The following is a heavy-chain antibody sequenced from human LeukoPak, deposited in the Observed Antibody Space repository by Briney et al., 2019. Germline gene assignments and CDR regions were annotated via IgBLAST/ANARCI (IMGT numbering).Heavy chain of an antibody. CDR2: ISSGGSTI. V-gene: IGHV3-48*03. CDR1: GFTFSSYD. CDR3: ARRGDY. J-gene: IGHJ4*02. Sequence: PGGSLRLSRAASGFTFSSYDMNWVRQAPGKGLERVSYISSGGSTIYYADSVKGRFTISRDNAKSSLFLQMNSLRAEDTAVYYCARRGDYWGQGTLVTVSS. D-gene: IGHD3-16*01.